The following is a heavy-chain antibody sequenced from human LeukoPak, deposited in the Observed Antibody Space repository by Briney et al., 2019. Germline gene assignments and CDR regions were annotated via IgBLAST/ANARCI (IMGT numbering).Heavy chain of an antibody. Sequence: GGSLRLSCAASGFTFSNAWMNWVRQAPGKGLEWVGRIKSKTDGGTTDYAAPVKGRFTISRDDSKNTLYLQMNSLKTEDTAVYYCTTDIGYDSSGYSDAFDIWGQGTMVTVSS. D-gene: IGHD3-22*01. CDR2: IKSKTDGGTT. CDR3: TTDIGYDSSGYSDAFDI. J-gene: IGHJ3*02. V-gene: IGHV3-15*07. CDR1: GFTFSNAW.